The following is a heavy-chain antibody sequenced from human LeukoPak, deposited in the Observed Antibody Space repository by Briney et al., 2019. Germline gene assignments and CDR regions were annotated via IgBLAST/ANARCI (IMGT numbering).Heavy chain of an antibody. CDR2: IYPGDSDT. V-gene: IGHV5-51*01. D-gene: IGHD6-19*01. J-gene: IGHJ4*02. CDR3: ARAREVAVAGMGTHDY. CDR1: GYSFTSYW. Sequence: GESLKISCKGSGYSFTSYWIGWVRQMPGKGLEWMGIIYPGDSDTRYSPSFQGQVTISADKSISTAYLQWSSLKASDTAMYYCARAREVAVAGMGTHDYWGQGTLVTVSS.